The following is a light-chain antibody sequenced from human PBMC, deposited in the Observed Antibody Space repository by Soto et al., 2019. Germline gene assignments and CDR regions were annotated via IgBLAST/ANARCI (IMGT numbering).Light chain of an antibody. CDR2: NAS. CDR3: QHYNNYLAWT. J-gene: IGKJ1*01. V-gene: IGKV3-15*01. Sequence: EIVMTQSPATLSVSPGERATLFRRASQSVSNKLAWYQQKPGQAPRIIIFNASTRATGIPARFSGSGSGTEFTLTISSLQSEDFAVYYCQHYNNYLAWTFGQGTKVEIK. CDR1: QSVSNK.